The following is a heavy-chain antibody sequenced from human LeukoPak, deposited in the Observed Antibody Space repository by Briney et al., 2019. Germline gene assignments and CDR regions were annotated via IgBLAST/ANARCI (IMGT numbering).Heavy chain of an antibody. Sequence: QPGRSLRLSCAASGFTFSSYSMNWVRQAPGRGLEWVSGFIGSGGPPYYAGSVKGLFTISRDNSMNTLYLQMISLEAEDTAVYYCANGNRCTSPNCLGYYYFYMDVWGKGTTVTVSS. D-gene: IGHD2-8*01. J-gene: IGHJ6*03. CDR2: FIGSGGPP. CDR1: GFTFSSYS. V-gene: IGHV3-23*01. CDR3: ANGNRCTSPNCLGYYYFYMDV.